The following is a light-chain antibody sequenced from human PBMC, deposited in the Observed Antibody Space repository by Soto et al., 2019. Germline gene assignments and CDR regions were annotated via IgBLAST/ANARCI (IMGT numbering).Light chain of an antibody. Sequence: QSVLTQPASVSGSPGQSITISCTGTSSDVGGYNYVSWYQHHPGKAPKLMIFDVSNRPSGVSNRFSGSKSGNTASLTISGRRPEDEADYYCSSYTTSNTRQIVLGAGTKLTVL. J-gene: IGLJ1*01. CDR3: SSYTTSNTRQIV. V-gene: IGLV2-14*03. CDR1: SSDVGGYNY. CDR2: DVS.